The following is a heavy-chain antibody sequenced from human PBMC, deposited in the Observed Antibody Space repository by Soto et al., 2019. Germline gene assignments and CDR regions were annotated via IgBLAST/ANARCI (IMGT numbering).Heavy chain of an antibody. D-gene: IGHD3-22*01. J-gene: IGHJ4*02. Sequence: PGGSLRLSCAASGFIFSDYYMSWIRQAPGKGLEWISYISSSDNIIYYADSVKGRFTISRDNAKNSLYLQMNSLRAEDTAVYYCARDRGYYDSSGYFDYWGQGTLVTVS. CDR3: ARDRGYYDSSGYFDY. CDR1: GFIFSDYY. CDR2: ISSSDNII. V-gene: IGHV3-11*01.